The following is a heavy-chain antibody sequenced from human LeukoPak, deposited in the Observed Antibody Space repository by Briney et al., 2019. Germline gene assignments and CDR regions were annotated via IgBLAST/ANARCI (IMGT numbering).Heavy chain of an antibody. CDR2: ISGSGGNT. V-gene: IGHV3-23*01. D-gene: IGHD7-27*01. CDR3: AESGRNWAYLEY. J-gene: IGHJ4*02. CDR1: GFTSTNYA. Sequence: GGSLRLSCAASGFTSTNYAMGWVRQAPGKGLEWVSTISGSGGNTYYADSVRGRFTISRDNSKNTLYLQMNSLRAEDTAVYYCAESGRNWAYLEYWGQGTLVTVSS.